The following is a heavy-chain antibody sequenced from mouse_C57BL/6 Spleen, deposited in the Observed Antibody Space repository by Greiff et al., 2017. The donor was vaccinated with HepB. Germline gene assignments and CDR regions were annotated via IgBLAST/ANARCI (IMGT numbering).Heavy chain of an antibody. Sequence: EVKVVESGGGLVQPGGSLKLSCAASGFTFSDYYMYWVRQTPEKRLEWVAYISNGGGSTYYPDTVKGRFTISRDNAKNTLYLQMSRLKSEDTAMYYCARHMITTHGFDYWGQGTTLTVSS. CDR1: GFTFSDYY. J-gene: IGHJ2*01. D-gene: IGHD2-4*01. CDR2: ISNGGGST. V-gene: IGHV5-12*01. CDR3: ARHMITTHGFDY.